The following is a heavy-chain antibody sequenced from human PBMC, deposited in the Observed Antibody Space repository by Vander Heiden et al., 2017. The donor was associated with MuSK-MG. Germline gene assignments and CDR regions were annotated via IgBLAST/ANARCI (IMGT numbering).Heavy chain of an antibody. V-gene: IGHV3-21*01. CDR1: GFSFSDYN. J-gene: IGHJ6*03. D-gene: IGHD3-22*01. CDR3: ARDGARDPGYYYYMDV. Sequence: EVQLVESGGGLVKPGGSLRLSCAASGFSFSDYNMNWVRQAPGKGLEWVSSISSSSSYIYYADSVKGRFTISRDDAKNSLYLQMNSLRAEDTAMYYCARDGARDPGYYYYMDVWGEGTTVTVSS. CDR2: ISSSSSYI.